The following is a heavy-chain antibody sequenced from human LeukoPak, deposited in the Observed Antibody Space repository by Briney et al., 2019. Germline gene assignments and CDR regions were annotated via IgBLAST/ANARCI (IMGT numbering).Heavy chain of an antibody. J-gene: IGHJ4*02. CDR2: IYYGGST. Sequence: ASETLSLTCTVSGGSINSYYWSWLRQPPGKGLEWIGYIYYGGSTNYNPSLKSRVTMSVDTSKNQFSLKLRSVTAADTAVYYCARQVPTGQLKCFDYWGQGTQATVSS. CDR1: GGSINSYY. D-gene: IGHD1-1*01. V-gene: IGHV4-59*08. CDR3: ARQVPTGQLKCFDY.